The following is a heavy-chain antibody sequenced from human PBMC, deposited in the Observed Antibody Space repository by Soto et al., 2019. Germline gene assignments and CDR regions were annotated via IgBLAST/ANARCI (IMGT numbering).Heavy chain of an antibody. CDR1: GGSISSYY. V-gene: IGHV4-59*08. J-gene: IGHJ6*02. Sequence: TSETLSLTCTVSGGSISSYYWSWIRQPPGKGLEWIGYIYYSGSTNYNPSLKSRVTISVDTSKNQFSLKLSSVTAADTALYYCARQGFGQLHGLVDVWGPGTTVTVSS. D-gene: IGHD3-10*01. CDR3: ARQGFGQLHGLVDV. CDR2: IYYSGST.